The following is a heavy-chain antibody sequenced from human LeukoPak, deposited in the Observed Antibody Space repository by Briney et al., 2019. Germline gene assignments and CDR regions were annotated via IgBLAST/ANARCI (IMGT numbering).Heavy chain of an antibody. CDR2: IYYSGST. CDR1: GGSISSYY. J-gene: IGHJ2*01. D-gene: IGHD2-2*02. Sequence: PSETLSLTYTVSGGSISSYYLSWIRQPPGKGLEWIGYIYYSGSTNYNPSLKSRVTISVDTSKNQFSLKLSSVTAADTAVYYCARVGCSITSCYTFATDWYFNLWGRGTLVTVSS. CDR3: ARVGCSITSCYTFATDWYFNL. V-gene: IGHV4-59*01.